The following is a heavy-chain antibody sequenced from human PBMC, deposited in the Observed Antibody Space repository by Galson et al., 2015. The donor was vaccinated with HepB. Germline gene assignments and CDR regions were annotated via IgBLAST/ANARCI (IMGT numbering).Heavy chain of an antibody. CDR2: IYSGGST. V-gene: IGHV3-66*01. D-gene: IGHD3-22*01. CDR3: ASRSIPAQSGYDVYFDY. J-gene: IGHJ4*02. Sequence: SLRLSCAASGFTVSSNYMSWVRQAPGKGLEWVSVIYSGGSTYYADSVKGRFTISRDNSKNTLYLQMSSLRAEDTAVYYCASRSIPAQSGYDVYFDYWGQGTLVTVSS. CDR1: GFTVSSNY.